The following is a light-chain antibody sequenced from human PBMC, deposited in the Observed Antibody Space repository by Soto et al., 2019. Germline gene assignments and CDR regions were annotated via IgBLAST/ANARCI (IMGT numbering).Light chain of an antibody. CDR2: DAS. CDR3: QQRSDWPSIS. Sequence: EIVLTQSPATLSLSPGEGATLSCRASQSVSNYLAWYQHKPGQAPRLLIYDASSRATGIPARFSGSGSGTDFTLTISSLESEDSAVYYCQQRSDWPSISFGQGTRLEIK. J-gene: IGKJ5*01. V-gene: IGKV3-11*01. CDR1: QSVSNY.